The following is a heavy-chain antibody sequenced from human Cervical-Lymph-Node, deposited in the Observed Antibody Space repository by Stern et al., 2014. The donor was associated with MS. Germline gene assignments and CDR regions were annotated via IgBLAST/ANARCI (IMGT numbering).Heavy chain of an antibody. CDR3: ARDGGAATVRNNWFDP. J-gene: IGHJ5*02. CDR2: IYYSGST. D-gene: IGHD4-17*01. Sequence: QVQLQESGPGLVKPSETLSLTCTVSGGSISSYYWSWIRQPPGKGLEWIGYIYYSGSTNYNPSLKSRVTISVDTSKNQFSLKLSSVTAADTAVYYCARDGGAATVRNNWFDPWGQGTLVTVSS. V-gene: IGHV4-59*01. CDR1: GGSISSYY.